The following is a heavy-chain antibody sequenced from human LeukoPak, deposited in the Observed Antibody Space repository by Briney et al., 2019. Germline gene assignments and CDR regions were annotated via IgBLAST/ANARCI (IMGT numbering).Heavy chain of an antibody. CDR2: ISSSSSYK. D-gene: IGHD2-15*01. J-gene: IGHJ4*01. CDR1: GFTFNDYS. V-gene: IGHV3-21*01. CDR3: ARINDIDNSYHLDF. Sequence: GGSLRLSCAASGFTFNDYSFNWVRQAPGKGLEWVSCISSSSSYKYYADSLKGRFTISRDNAKNSLYLQVNSLRAEDTAVYYCARINDIDNSYHLDFWGHGTLVTVSS.